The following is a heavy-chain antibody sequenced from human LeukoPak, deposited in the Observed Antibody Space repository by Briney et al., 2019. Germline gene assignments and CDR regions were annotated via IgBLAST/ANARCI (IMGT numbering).Heavy chain of an antibody. CDR3: ARVVYSSGWSHY. J-gene: IGHJ4*02. CDR1: GFTFSSYS. V-gene: IGHV3-21*01. D-gene: IGHD6-19*01. Sequence: GGSLRLSCAASGFTFSSYSMNWVRQAPGKGLEWVSSISSSSSYIYYADSVKGRFTISRDNAKNSLYLQMNSLRAEDTAVYYCARVVYSSGWSHYWGQGTLVTVSS. CDR2: ISSSSSYI.